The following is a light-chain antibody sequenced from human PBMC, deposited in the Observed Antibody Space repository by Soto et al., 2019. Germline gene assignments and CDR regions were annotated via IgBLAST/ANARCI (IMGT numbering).Light chain of an antibody. V-gene: IGKV1-12*01. Sequence: DIQSTQSPSYGSSSVVYMVTITGLASQGIKNWLAWYQQKPGKAPKLLIYASSSLQSGVPSRFSGSGSGTDFTLTISSLQHEDLENYYCQQSYSTPTTVGQGTTVDIK. CDR2: ASS. J-gene: IGKJ1*01. CDR3: QQSYSTPTT. CDR1: QGIKNW.